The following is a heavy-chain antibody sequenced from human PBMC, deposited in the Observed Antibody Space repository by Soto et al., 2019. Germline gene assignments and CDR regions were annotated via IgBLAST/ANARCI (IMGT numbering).Heavy chain of an antibody. Sequence: PSETLSLTCTVSGYSIRRDDYYWSWVRQSPGKGLEWIGYIYNTGNTYYNPSLKSRVTMSVDTSKNQVSLRLTSLTAADTAVYYCARGDGPRATVYYYYAMDVWGQGTKVTVSS. CDR2: IYNTGNT. V-gene: IGHV4-30-4*08. J-gene: IGHJ6*02. D-gene: IGHD4-17*01. CDR3: ARGDGPRATVYYYYAMDV. CDR1: GYSIRRDDYY.